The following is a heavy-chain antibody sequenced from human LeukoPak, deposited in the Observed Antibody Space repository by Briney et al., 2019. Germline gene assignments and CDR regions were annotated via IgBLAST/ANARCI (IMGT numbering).Heavy chain of an antibody. D-gene: IGHD6-13*01. CDR3: ARDRIAAAGIRWFDP. V-gene: IGHV4-4*07. CDR1: GGSISSYY. Sequence: SETLPLTCTVSGGSISSYYWSWIRQPAGKGLEWIGRIYTSGSTNYNPSLKSRVTMSVDTSKNQFSLKLSSVTAADTAVYYCARDRIAAAGIRWFDPWGQGTLVTVSS. J-gene: IGHJ5*02. CDR2: IYTSGST.